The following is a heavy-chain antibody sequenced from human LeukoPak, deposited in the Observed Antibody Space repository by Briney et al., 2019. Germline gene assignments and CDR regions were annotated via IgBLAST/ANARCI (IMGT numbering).Heavy chain of an antibody. CDR3: AKDIVGATGDYFDY. J-gene: IGHJ4*02. Sequence: GGSLRLSRAASGFTVSSNFMSWVRQAPGKGLEWVSVIYNSGSTYYADSVKGRFTISRDKSKDTLYLQMNSLRAEDTAVYYCAKDIVGATGDYFDYWGQGTLVTVSS. V-gene: IGHV3-53*01. CDR1: GFTVSSNF. CDR2: IYNSGST. D-gene: IGHD1-26*01.